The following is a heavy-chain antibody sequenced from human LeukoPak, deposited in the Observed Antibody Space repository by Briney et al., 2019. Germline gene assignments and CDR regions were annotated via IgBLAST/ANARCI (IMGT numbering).Heavy chain of an antibody. CDR2: ISGSGGST. V-gene: IGHV3-23*01. Sequence: GGSLRLSCAASGFTFSSYAMSWVRQAPGKGLEWVSAISGSGGSTYYADSVKGRFTMPIDNSKNTLYRQMNSLRAEDTAVYYCAKSSSWSAGYNWFDPWGQGTLVTVSS. J-gene: IGHJ5*02. CDR3: AKSSSWSAGYNWFDP. D-gene: IGHD6-13*01. CDR1: GFTFSSYA.